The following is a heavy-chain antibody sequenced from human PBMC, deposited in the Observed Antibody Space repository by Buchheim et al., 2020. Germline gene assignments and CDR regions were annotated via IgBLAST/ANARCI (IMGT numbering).Heavy chain of an antibody. CDR1: GGSISSGGYS. D-gene: IGHD3-16*01. CDR3: ARALNPHYDYVTSGVLDP. J-gene: IGHJ5*02. Sequence: QLPLPESGSGLVKPSQTLSLTCAVSGGSISSGGYSWSWIRQPPGKGLEWIGYIYHSGSTYYNPSLKSRVTISVDRSKNQFSLKLSSVTAADTAVYYCARALNPHYDYVTSGVLDPWGQGTL. CDR2: IYHSGST. V-gene: IGHV4-30-2*01.